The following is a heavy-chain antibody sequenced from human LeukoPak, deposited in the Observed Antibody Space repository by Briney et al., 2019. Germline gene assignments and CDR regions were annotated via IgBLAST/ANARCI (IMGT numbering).Heavy chain of an antibody. CDR1: GFTFSSYS. J-gene: IGHJ4*02. CDR2: ISSSSSYI. D-gene: IGHD2-15*01. V-gene: IGHV3-21*01. Sequence: GGSLRLSCAASGFTFSSYSMNWVRQAPGKGLEWVSSISSSSSYIYYADSVKGRFTISRDNAKNSLYLQMNSLRAGDTAVYYCAREGYCSGGSCYGGFDYWGQGTLVTVSS. CDR3: AREGYCSGGSCYGGFDY.